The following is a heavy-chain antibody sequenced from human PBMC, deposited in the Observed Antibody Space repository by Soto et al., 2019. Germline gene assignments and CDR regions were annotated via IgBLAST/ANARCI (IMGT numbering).Heavy chain of an antibody. J-gene: IGHJ3*01. V-gene: IGHV3-23*01. D-gene: IGHD6-19*01. CDR3: VKEGSGWDSRGSFDF. CDR1: GLTFSNYG. CDR2: ISGTGGSA. Sequence: LRLSCAASGLTFSNYGMNWVRRAPGKGLEWVGGISGTGGSAYHADSVKGRLTISRDNSKNTLYLQMNSLRAEDTAIYYCVKEGSGWDSRGSFDFWGRGTMVTVSS.